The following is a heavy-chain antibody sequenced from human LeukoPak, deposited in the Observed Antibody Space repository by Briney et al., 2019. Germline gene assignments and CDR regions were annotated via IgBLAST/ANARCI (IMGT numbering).Heavy chain of an antibody. CDR2: TIPILGIA. CDR3: ASQFLLPFAY. V-gene: IGHV1-69*04. CDR1: GDTFGSYA. D-gene: IGHD3-22*01. J-gene: IGHJ4*02. Sequence: GSSVKVSRKAPGDTFGSYAISWVRQAHGQGLEWMGRTIPILGIAKYAQKFQGRLTITADTSTSTAYMELTNLRSDDTAVYYCASQFLLPFAYWGRETLVAVSS.